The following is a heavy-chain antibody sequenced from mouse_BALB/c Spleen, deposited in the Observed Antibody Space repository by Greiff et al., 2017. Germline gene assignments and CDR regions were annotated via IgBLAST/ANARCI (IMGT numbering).Heavy chain of an antibody. D-gene: IGHD1-2*01. CDR2: IRNKANGYTT. J-gene: IGHJ2*01. CDR1: GFTFTDYY. Sequence: EVQLKESGGGLVQPGGSLRLSCATSGFTFTDYYMSWVRQPPGKALEWLGFIRNKANGYTTEYSASVKGRFTISRDNSQSILYLQMNTLRAEDSATYYCARDTTATFDYWGQGTTLTVSS. CDR3: ARDTTATFDY. V-gene: IGHV7-3*02.